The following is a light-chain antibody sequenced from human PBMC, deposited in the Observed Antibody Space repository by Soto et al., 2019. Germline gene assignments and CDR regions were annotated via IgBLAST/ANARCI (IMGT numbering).Light chain of an antibody. CDR1: TSNIGSST. CDR2: ANN. Sequence: QSVLTQPPSASGTPGQRVTIFCSGSTSNIGSSTVNWYQHLPGMAPKLLIFANNRRPSGVPDRFSGSKSGTSASLAISGLQSEDAADYHCAAWDDSLNGPLFGGGTKLTVL. CDR3: AAWDDSLNGPL. J-gene: IGLJ3*02. V-gene: IGLV1-44*01.